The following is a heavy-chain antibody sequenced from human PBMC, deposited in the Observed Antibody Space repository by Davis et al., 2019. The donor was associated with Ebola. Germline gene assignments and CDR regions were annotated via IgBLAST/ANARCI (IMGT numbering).Heavy chain of an antibody. CDR3: ARAQFPTTSDH. D-gene: IGHD1-1*01. V-gene: IGHV1-46*01. Sequence: ASVKVSCKASGYTFSNYGINWVRQAPGQGLEWMGIINPSGGSTSYAQKFQGRVTMTRDTSTSTAYMEVGSLRSDDTAVYYCARAQFPTTSDHWGQGTLVSVSS. CDR2: INPSGGST. J-gene: IGHJ4*02. CDR1: GYTFSNYG.